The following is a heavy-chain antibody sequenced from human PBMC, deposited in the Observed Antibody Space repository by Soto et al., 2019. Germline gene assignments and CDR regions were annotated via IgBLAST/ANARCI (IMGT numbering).Heavy chain of an antibody. J-gene: IGHJ3*02. CDR2: ISGRGGRT. V-gene: IGHV3-23*01. D-gene: IGHD4-17*01. CDR1: GFTFSSYA. CDR3: AKGTYRDYVYWDHAFDI. Sequence: EVQLLEFGGGLVQPGGSLRLSCAASGFTFSSYAMSWVRQAPGKGLEWVSAISGRGGRTYYADSVKGRFTFSRDNSKKTLNLQMTSLRAEDTAVYFCAKGTYRDYVYWDHAFDIWGQGTMVTVSS.